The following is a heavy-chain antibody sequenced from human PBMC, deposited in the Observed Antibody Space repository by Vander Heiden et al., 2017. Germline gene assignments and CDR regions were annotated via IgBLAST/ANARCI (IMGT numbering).Heavy chain of an antibody. Sequence: QVQLVESGGGVVQPGRSLRLSCAASGFTFSSYGRHWVRQAPGKGLEWVAVISYDGSNKYYADSVKGRFTISRDNSKNTLYLQMNSLRAEDTAVYYCASNVDSGAFDIWGQGTMVTVSS. CDR1: GFTFSSYG. CDR2: ISYDGSNK. J-gene: IGHJ3*02. CDR3: ASNVDSGAFDI. D-gene: IGHD3-10*01. V-gene: IGHV3-30*03.